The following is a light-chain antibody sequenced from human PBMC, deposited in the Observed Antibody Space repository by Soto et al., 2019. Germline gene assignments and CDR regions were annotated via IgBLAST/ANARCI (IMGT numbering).Light chain of an antibody. CDR2: GAS. V-gene: IGKV3-20*01. Sequence: EIVLTQSPGTLSLSPGERATLSCRASQSVSSSYLAWYQQKPGQAPRLLIYGASSRATGIPDRFSGSGSGTDFTLTISRLEPEDFAVYYCQQYGSSPQTFDQGTNVEIK. CDR1: QSVSSSY. J-gene: IGKJ1*01. CDR3: QQYGSSPQT.